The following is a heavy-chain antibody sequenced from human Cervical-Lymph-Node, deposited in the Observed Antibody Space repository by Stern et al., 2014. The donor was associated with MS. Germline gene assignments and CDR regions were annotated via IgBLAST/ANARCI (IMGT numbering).Heavy chain of an antibody. Sequence: VQLVQSGAKVKKPGSSVKVSCKASGGTFNNHVISWVRQAHGQGLEWMGGIIPMFGTPNYAQKFQGRVTIIADKSTSTVHMVLRNLSDEDTAMYYCANRDMGYTYGRHDYWGQGTLVTVS. CDR3: ANRDMGYTYGRHDY. V-gene: IGHV1-69*06. D-gene: IGHD5-12*01. CDR2: IIPMFGTP. CDR1: GGTFNNHV. J-gene: IGHJ4*02.